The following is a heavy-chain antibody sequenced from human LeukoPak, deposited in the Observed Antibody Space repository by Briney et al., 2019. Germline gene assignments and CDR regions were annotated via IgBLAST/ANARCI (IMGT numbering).Heavy chain of an antibody. CDR2: INPNTGGT. Sequence: AAVKDSRLASGYTFTGYFIHSVRQAPEQGLAWVGWINPNTGGTNYAQNFQGRVTMTRDTSISTAYMELSRLISDDTAVYYCARAVCSGGSCYPDPRGVDFWGQGTLVTVSS. V-gene: IGHV1-2*02. D-gene: IGHD2-15*01. CDR3: ARAVCSGGSCYPDPRGVDF. J-gene: IGHJ4*02. CDR1: GYTFTGYF.